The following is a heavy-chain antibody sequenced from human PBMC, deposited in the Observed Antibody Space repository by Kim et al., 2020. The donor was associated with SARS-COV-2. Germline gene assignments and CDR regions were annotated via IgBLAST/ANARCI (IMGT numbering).Heavy chain of an antibody. J-gene: IGHJ4*02. D-gene: IGHD3-9*01. V-gene: IGHV4-39*07. Sequence: RVTISVDTSKNQFSLKLSSVTAADTAVYYCAREGAGGLRYFDWLPGLIDYWGQGTLVTVSS. CDR3: AREGAGGLRYFDWLPGLIDY.